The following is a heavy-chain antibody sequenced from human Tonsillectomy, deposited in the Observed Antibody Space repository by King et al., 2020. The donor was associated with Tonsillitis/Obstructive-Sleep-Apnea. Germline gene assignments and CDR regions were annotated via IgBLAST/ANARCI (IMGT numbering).Heavy chain of an antibody. V-gene: IGHV3-23*04. CDR1: GFTFSSYA. D-gene: IGHD3-3*01. CDR2: SSGSGGST. J-gene: IGHJ3*02. Sequence: VQLVESGGGLVQPGGSLRLSCAASGFTFSSYAMSWVRQAPGKGLEWVSASSGSGGSTYYADSVKGPFTISRDNSKNTLYLQMNGLRDEDTAVYYGAKGNNDFWSGHHHNAFDIWGQGTLVTVSS. CDR3: AKGNNDFWSGHHHNAFDI.